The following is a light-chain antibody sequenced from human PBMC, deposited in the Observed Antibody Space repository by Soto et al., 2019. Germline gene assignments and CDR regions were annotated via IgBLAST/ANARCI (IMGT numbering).Light chain of an antibody. CDR3: HQYDSYPWT. V-gene: IGKV1-5*01. CDR1: QDISVW. Sequence: DIQMTQSPSTMSASIGDRVAITCRASQDISVWLAWYQQKPGKAPTLLVSDASNLQSGVPSRFSGSGSGSELTLTISSLQPDDFSTYYCHQYDSYPWTFGQGTKVEIK. CDR2: DAS. J-gene: IGKJ1*01.